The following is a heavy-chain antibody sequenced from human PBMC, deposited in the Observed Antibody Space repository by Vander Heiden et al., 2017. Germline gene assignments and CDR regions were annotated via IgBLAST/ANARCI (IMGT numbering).Heavy chain of an antibody. D-gene: IGHD3-16*01. CDR1: GFASHDHA. J-gene: IGHJ4*02. Sequence: DVQLVESGGGLVQPGRSLRLSCIASGFASHDHAMHWVRQAPGKGLEWVSGIHWRTGDTGYADSVKGRFTISRDNAKNSVYLQMNGLRLEDTALYFCVKDVVPGGADSWGQGTRVTVSS. CDR3: VKDVVPGGADS. CDR2: IHWRTGDT. V-gene: IGHV3-9*02.